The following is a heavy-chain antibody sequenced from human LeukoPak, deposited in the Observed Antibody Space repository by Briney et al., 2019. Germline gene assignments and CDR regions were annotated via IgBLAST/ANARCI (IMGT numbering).Heavy chain of an antibody. CDR3: AISRRSGYCSSTSCYTDYYYYGMDV. D-gene: IGHD2-2*02. CDR2: MIPIFGVA. CDR1: GCTFSSYA. J-gene: IGHJ6*02. Sequence: SSVTVSCKSSGCTFSSYAINWVRQAPGQGLEWMGRMIPIFGVANYAQKFQGRVTITADKSTSTAYMELSSLRSEDTAVYYCAISRRSGYCSSTSCYTDYYYYGMDVWGQGTTVTVSS. V-gene: IGHV1-69*04.